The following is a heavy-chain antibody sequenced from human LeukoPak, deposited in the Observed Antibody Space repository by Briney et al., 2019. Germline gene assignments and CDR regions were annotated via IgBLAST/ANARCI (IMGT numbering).Heavy chain of an antibody. V-gene: IGHV3-23*01. CDR1: GFTFSGYA. Sequence: GESLRLSCAASGFTFSGYAISWVRQDPGKGLEWVSAISKSGDSTYYADSVKGRFTISRDNSKNTIYLQMNSLRVEDTAVYYCAKLSGWTGWFFDYWGQGTVVTVSS. CDR3: AKLSGWTGWFFDY. CDR2: ISKSGDST. D-gene: IGHD6-19*01. J-gene: IGHJ4*02.